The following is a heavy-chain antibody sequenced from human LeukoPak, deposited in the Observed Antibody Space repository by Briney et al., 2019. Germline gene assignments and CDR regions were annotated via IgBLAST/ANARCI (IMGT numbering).Heavy chain of an antibody. D-gene: IGHD5-18*01. V-gene: IGHV3-33*01. CDR3: ARGEIQLWLITMNDAFDI. Sequence: GRSLRLSCAASGFTFSSYGMHWVRQAPGKGLEWVAVIWYDGSNKYYADSVKGRFTISRDNSKNTLYLQMNSLRAEDTAVYYCARGEIQLWLITMNDAFDIWGQGTMVTVSS. J-gene: IGHJ3*02. CDR1: GFTFSSYG. CDR2: IWYDGSNK.